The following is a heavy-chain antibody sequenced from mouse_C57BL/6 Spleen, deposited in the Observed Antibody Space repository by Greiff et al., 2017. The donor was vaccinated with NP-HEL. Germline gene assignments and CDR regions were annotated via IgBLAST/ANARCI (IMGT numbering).Heavy chain of an antibody. Sequence: EVQVVESGGGLVKPGGSLKLSCAASGFTFSSYAMSWVRQTPEKRLEWVATISDGGSYTYYPDNVKGRFTISRDNAKNNLYLQMSHLKSEDTAMYYCARERTGTGYFDYWGQGTTLTVSS. D-gene: IGHD4-1*01. CDR3: ARERTGTGYFDY. V-gene: IGHV5-4*01. CDR2: ISDGGSYT. CDR1: GFTFSSYA. J-gene: IGHJ2*01.